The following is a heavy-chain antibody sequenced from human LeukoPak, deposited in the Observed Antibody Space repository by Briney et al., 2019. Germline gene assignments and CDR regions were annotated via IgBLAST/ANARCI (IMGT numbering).Heavy chain of an antibody. Sequence: SETLSLTCVVYGGSFSGYYWSWIRQPPGKGLEWIGEINHSGNTNYNPSLESRVTISVDTSRNQFSLRLSSVTAADTAVYYCARNRYGDSYYWGQGTLVTVSS. J-gene: IGHJ4*02. CDR3: ARNRYGDSYY. CDR1: GGSFSGYY. V-gene: IGHV4-34*01. CDR2: INHSGNT. D-gene: IGHD4-17*01.